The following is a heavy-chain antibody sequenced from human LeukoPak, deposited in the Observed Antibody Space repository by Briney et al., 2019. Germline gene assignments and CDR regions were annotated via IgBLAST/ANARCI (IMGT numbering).Heavy chain of an antibody. CDR3: AKAGARVGGHFDY. CDR1: GFTFSSYG. V-gene: IGHV3-30*02. Sequence: GGSLRLSCAASGFTFSSYGMHWVRQAPGKGLEWVAFIRYDGSNKYYADSVKGRFTISRDNSKNTLYLQMNSLRAEDTAVYYCAKAGARVGGHFDYWGQGTLVTVSS. D-gene: IGHD1-26*01. J-gene: IGHJ4*02. CDR2: IRYDGSNK.